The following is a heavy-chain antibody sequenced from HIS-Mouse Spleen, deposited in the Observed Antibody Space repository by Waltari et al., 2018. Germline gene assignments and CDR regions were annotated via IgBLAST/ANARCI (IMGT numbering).Heavy chain of an antibody. J-gene: IGHJ3*02. V-gene: IGHV4-59*01. CDR1: GGSISSYY. Sequence: QVQLQESGPGLVKPSETLSLTCTVSGGSISSYYWSWIRQPPGKGLEWIGYIYYSGSTNYNPSLKSRVTISVDTSKNQFSLKLSSVTAADTAVNYCARVKYSNAFDIWGQGTMVTVSS. D-gene: IGHD6-6*01. CDR2: IYYSGST. CDR3: ARVKYSNAFDI.